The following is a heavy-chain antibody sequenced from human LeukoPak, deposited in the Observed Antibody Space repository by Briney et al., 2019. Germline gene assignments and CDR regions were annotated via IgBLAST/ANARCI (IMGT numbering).Heavy chain of an antibody. CDR2: TNTNTGNP. Sequence: ASVKVSCKASGYTFTSYAMNWVRQAPGQGLEWMGWTNTNTGNPTYAQGFTGRFVFSLDTSVSTAYLQISSLKAEDTAVYYCARDLGGYSYGYTGWFDPWGQGTLVTVSS. CDR1: GYTFTSYA. J-gene: IGHJ5*02. D-gene: IGHD5-18*01. CDR3: ARDLGGYSYGYTGWFDP. V-gene: IGHV7-4-1*02.